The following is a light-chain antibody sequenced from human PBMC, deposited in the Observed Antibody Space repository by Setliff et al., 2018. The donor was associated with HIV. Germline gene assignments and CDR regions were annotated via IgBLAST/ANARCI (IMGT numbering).Light chain of an antibody. V-gene: IGLV2-23*02. J-gene: IGLJ1*01. CDR3: CSYAGSKTFV. Sequence: SALTQPASVSGSPGQSITISCTGTSSDVGSYNLVSWYQHHPGKAPKLMIYEVSKWPSGVFNRFSGSKSGNTASLTISGLQAEDETDYYCCSYAGSKTFVFGTGTKV. CDR2: EVS. CDR1: SSDVGSYNL.